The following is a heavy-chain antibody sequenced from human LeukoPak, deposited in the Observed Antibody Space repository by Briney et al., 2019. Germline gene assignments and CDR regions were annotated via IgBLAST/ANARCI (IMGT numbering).Heavy chain of an antibody. V-gene: IGHV3-21*01. CDR2: ISSSSSYI. CDR1: GFTFSSYS. CDR3: ARSFDGDYFDY. Sequence: GGSLRLTCAASGFTFSSYSTNRVRQAPGKGLEWVSSISSSSSYIYYADSVKGRFTISRDNAKNSLYLQMNSLRAEDTAVYYCARSFDGDYFDYWGQGTLVTVSS. D-gene: IGHD3-9*01. J-gene: IGHJ4*02.